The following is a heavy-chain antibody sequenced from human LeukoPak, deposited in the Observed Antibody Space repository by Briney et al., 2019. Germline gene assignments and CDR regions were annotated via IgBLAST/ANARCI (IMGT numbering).Heavy chain of an antibody. D-gene: IGHD4-17*01. CDR2: ISYDGSNK. CDR3: AKDRLRTSS. V-gene: IGHV3-30*18. J-gene: IGHJ3*01. CDR1: GFTFSSYG. Sequence: GGSLRLSCAASGFTFSSYGMHWVRQAPGKGLEWVAVISYDGSNKYYADSVKGRFTISRDNSKNTLYLQMNSLRAEDTAVYYCAKDRLRTSSWGQGTMVTVSS.